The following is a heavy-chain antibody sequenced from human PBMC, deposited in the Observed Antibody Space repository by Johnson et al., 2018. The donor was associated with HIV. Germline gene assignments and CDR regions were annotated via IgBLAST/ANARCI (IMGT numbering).Heavy chain of an antibody. CDR1: GFTFSNYA. Sequence: VQLVESGGGLVQPGGSPRLSCAASGFTFSNYAMSWVRQAPGTGLEWVSAISGSGGSTYHADSVKGRFTISRDNSKKTLYLQMNSLRADDTAVYYCAKEGDSSGPIDAFDIWGQGTLVTVSS. V-gene: IGHV3-23*04. D-gene: IGHD5-18*01. CDR2: ISGSGGST. CDR3: AKEGDSSGPIDAFDI. J-gene: IGHJ3*02.